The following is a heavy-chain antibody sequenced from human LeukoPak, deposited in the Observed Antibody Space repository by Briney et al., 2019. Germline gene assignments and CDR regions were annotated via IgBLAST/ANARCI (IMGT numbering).Heavy chain of an antibody. D-gene: IGHD6-19*01. CDR2: ISSSGSTI. J-gene: IGHJ4*02. Sequence: GGSLRLSCAASGFTFSDYYMSWIRQAPEKGLEWVSYISSSGSTIYYADSVKGRFTISRDNAKNSLYLQMNSLRAEDTAVYCCARGRRLDPFDYWGQGTLVTVSS. CDR1: GFTFSDYY. CDR3: ARGRRLDPFDY. V-gene: IGHV3-11*01.